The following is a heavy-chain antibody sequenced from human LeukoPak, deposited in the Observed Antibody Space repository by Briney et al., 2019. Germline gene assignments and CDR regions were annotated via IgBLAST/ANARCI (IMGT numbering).Heavy chain of an antibody. CDR3: AREIAAGTGLDY. Sequence: GGSLRLSCAASGFTFSNYWMCWVRQAPGKGPVWVSRINSDGSSTSYADSVKGRFTISRDNAKNTLYLQMNSLRAEDTAVYYCAREIAAGTGLDYWGQGTLVTVSS. J-gene: IGHJ4*02. CDR2: INSDGSST. V-gene: IGHV3-74*01. D-gene: IGHD6-13*01. CDR1: GFTFSNYW.